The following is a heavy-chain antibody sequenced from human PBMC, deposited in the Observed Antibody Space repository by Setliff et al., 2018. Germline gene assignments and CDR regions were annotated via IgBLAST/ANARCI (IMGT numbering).Heavy chain of an antibody. CDR3: ARDREYCSRTSCYIDY. D-gene: IGHD2-2*02. Sequence: ASVKVSCKASGYSFSTYAMHWVRQAPGQRLEWMGWINGGNGNTKYSQKFQGRITITRDTSASTAYMEMSSLRSEVTAVYYCARDREYCSRTSCYIDYWGQGALVTVSS. J-gene: IGHJ4*02. CDR2: INGGNGNT. CDR1: GYSFSTYA. V-gene: IGHV1-3*01.